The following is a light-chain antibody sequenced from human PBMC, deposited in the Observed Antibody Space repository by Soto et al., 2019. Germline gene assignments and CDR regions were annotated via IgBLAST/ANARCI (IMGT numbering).Light chain of an antibody. J-gene: IGKJ4*01. CDR3: QQRSDWPST. Sequence: EIVLTQSPATLSLSPGNRATLSCRASQSVSSYLAWYQQKPGQAPRLLIYDASTRATVIPARFSGSGSGTDFTLTITGLEPEDFAVYYCQQRSDWPSTFGGGTKVEIK. CDR2: DAS. V-gene: IGKV3-11*01. CDR1: QSVSSY.